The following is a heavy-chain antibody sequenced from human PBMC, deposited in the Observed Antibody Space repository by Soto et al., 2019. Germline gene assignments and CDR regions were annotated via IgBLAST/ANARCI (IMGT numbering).Heavy chain of an antibody. J-gene: IGHJ6*02. D-gene: IGHD3-9*01. Sequence: GASVKVSCKASGFTFTSSAVQWVRQARGQRLEWIGWIVVGSGNTNYAQKFQERVTITRDMSTSTAYMELSSLRSEDTAVYYCAADRRYFDQSDYYYYGMDVWGQGTTVTVSS. CDR2: IVVGSGNT. CDR3: AADRRYFDQSDYYYYGMDV. CDR1: GFTFTSSA. V-gene: IGHV1-58*01.